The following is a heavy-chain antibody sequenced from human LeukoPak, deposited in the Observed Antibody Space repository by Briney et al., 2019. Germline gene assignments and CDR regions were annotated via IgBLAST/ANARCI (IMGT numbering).Heavy chain of an antibody. CDR1: GGSISSGDYY. V-gene: IGHV4-30-4*01. CDR2: IYYSGST. Sequence: SQTLSLTCTVSGGSISSGDYYWSWTRQPPGKGLEWIGYIYYSGSTYYNPSLKSRVTISVDTSKNQFSLKLSSVTAADTAVYYCARAGECTNGVCFTGFDYWGQGTLVTVSS. CDR3: ARAGECTNGVCFTGFDY. J-gene: IGHJ4*02. D-gene: IGHD2-8*01.